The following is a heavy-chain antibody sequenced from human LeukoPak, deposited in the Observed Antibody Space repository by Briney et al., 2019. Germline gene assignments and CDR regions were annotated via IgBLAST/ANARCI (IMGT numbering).Heavy chain of an antibody. CDR1: GYTFTGYY. CDR2: ISAYNGNT. CDR3: ARVPNYDSSGCLDY. Sequence: GASVKVSCKASGYTFTGYYMHWVRQAPGQGLEWMGWISAYNGNTNYAQKLQGRVTMTTDTSTSTAYMELRSLRSDDTAVYYCARVPNYDSSGCLDYWGQGTLVTVSS. J-gene: IGHJ4*02. V-gene: IGHV1-18*04. D-gene: IGHD3-22*01.